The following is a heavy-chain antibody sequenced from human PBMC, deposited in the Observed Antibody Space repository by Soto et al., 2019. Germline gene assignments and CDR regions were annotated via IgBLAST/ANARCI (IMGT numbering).Heavy chain of an antibody. Sequence: ETLSLTCTVSGGSISSGDYYWSWVRQAPGKGLEWASAISAGGGSTYYADSVKGRFTISRDNFINTLYLQMNSLRTEDTAVYYCAHPRGYGVFDAYDIWGQGTMVTVSS. CDR3: AHPRGYGVFDAYDI. D-gene: IGHD4-17*01. CDR1: GGSISSGDYY. V-gene: IGHV3-23*01. J-gene: IGHJ3*02. CDR2: ISAGGGST.